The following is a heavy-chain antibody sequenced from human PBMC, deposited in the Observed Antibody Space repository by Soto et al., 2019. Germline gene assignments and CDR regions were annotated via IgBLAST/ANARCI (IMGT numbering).Heavy chain of an antibody. CDR3: AHRVLRTVFGLVTTTAIYFDF. V-gene: IGHV2-5*02. CDR1: GLSLTTSGVG. J-gene: IGHJ4*02. Sequence: QITLNESGPPVVRPTETLTLTCRFYGLSLTTSGVGVGWIRQSPGKAPEWLALIYWDDDKRYSASLKSRLTIPKDTSKNQVVLTVSDLDPTDRATHYCAHRVLRTVFGLVTTTAIYFDFWGQGTPVAASS. D-gene: IGHD3-3*01. CDR2: IYWDDDK.